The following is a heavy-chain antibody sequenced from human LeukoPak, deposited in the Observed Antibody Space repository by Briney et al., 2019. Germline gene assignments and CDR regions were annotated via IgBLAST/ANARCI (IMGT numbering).Heavy chain of an antibody. J-gene: IGHJ4*02. CDR3: AAWADRGYTY. CDR2: INADGNEK. Sequence: GEALRLSCAASGFTFSRSWMNWVRQAPGKGLEGVAQINADGNEKKFVDSVEGRFTLSRDNPKNSLYLQMNSLRVEDTATYYCAAWADRGYTYWGQGILVTVSS. CDR1: GFTFSRSW. D-gene: IGHD2-2*02. V-gene: IGHV3-7*01.